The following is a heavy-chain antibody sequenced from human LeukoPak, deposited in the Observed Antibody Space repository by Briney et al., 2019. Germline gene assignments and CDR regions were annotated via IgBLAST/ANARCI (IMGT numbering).Heavy chain of an antibody. D-gene: IGHD5-24*01. CDR3: TRSPRDGYNDAFDI. J-gene: IGHJ3*02. CDR2: IYPGDSET. Sequence: GESLKISCKGSGYSFTTYWIAWVRQMHGEGLDWMGIIYPGDSETRYSPSFQGHVSISADKSITTAYLQWGSLKASDTAMYYCTRSPRDGYNDAFDIWGQGTMVTVFS. V-gene: IGHV5-51*01. CDR1: GYSFTTYW.